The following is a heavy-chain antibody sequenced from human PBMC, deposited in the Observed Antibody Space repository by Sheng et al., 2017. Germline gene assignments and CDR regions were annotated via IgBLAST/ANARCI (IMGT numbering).Heavy chain of an antibody. D-gene: IGHD3-3*01. V-gene: IGHV4-39*01. Sequence: QLQLQESGPGLVKPSETLSLTCTVSGGSISSSSYYWGWIRQPPGKGLEWIGSIYYSGSTYYNPSLKSRVTISVDTSKNQFSLKLSSVTAADTAVYYCARRVYDFWAAFDYWGQGTLVTGLL. J-gene: IGHJ4*02. CDR1: GGSISSSSYY. CDR2: IYYSGST. CDR3: ARRVYDFWAAFDY.